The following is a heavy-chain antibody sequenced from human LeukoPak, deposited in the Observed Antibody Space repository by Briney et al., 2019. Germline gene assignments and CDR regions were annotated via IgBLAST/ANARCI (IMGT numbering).Heavy chain of an antibody. CDR3: ARDREDDSSGWFDI. J-gene: IGHJ3*02. D-gene: IGHD3-22*01. CDR1: GYTFTSYG. CDR2: ISAYNGNT. Sequence: GASVKVSCKASGYTFTSYGISWVRQAPGHGLEWMGWISAYNGNTNYAQKLQGRVTMTTDTSTSTAYMELRSLRSDDTAVYYCARDREDDSSGWFDIWGHRTMVTVSS. V-gene: IGHV1-18*01.